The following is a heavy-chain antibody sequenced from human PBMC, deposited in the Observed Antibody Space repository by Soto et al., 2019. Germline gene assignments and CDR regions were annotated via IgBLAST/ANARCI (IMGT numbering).Heavy chain of an antibody. CDR1: GFIFDDYA. D-gene: IGHD3-22*01. Sequence: AGGSLRLSCAASGFIFDDYAMHWVRQAPGKGPEGGSNISWNSARIGYADTVKGRFTISRDNAKNSLYLQMNGLRAEDTALYYCAKAQFYFDTSDYYPFGYWGQGTQGTV. CDR2: ISWNSARI. V-gene: IGHV3-9*01. J-gene: IGHJ4*02. CDR3: AKAQFYFDTSDYYPFGY.